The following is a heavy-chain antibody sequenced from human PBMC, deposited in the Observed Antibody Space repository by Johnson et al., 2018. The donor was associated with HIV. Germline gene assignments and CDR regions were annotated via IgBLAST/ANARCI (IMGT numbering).Heavy chain of an antibody. CDR1: GFTFSDYY. V-gene: IGHV3-30*02. CDR3: AKEAPGRWELLIWAAFDM. CDR2: IWYDGSNK. D-gene: IGHD4-23*01. J-gene: IGHJ3*02. Sequence: QVQLVESGGGLVKPGGSLRLSCAASGFTFSDYYMSWIRQAPGKGLEWVAVIWYDGSNKYYADSVKGRFTISRDNSKNTLYLQMNSLRAEDTAVYYCAKEAPGRWELLIWAAFDMWG.